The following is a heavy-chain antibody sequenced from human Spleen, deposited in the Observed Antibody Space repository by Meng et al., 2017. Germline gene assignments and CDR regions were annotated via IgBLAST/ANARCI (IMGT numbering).Heavy chain of an antibody. Sequence: SLNISCAASGFTSSSYEMNWVRQAQGRGLEWVSYISSSGNTMYYGDSEKGRFNISRDNAKNSLYLQMNSQRDEDTAVYYCARDLCYYDYFWGSYFSLWGKGTLVTVSS. V-gene: IGHV3-48*03. J-gene: IGHJ4*02. CDR1: GFTSSSYE. CDR2: ISSSGNTM. CDR3: ARDLCYYDYFWGSYFSL. D-gene: IGHD3-16*01.